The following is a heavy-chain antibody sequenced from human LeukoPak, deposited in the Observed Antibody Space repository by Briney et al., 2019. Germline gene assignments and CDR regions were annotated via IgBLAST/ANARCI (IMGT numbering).Heavy chain of an antibody. V-gene: IGHV3-21*01. CDR3: AKDYAPNYDFWSGYYLDY. CDR1: GFTFSSYS. CDR2: ISSSSSYI. J-gene: IGHJ4*02. D-gene: IGHD3-3*01. Sequence: GGSLRLSCAVSGFTFSSYSMNWVRQAPGKGLEWVSSISSSSSYIYYADSVKGRFTISRDNAKNSLYLQMNSLRAEDTAVYYCAKDYAPNYDFWSGYYLDYWGQGTLVTVSS.